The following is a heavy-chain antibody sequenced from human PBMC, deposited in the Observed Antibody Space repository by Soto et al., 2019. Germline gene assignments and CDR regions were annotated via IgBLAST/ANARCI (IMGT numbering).Heavy chain of an antibody. CDR2: ISAYNGNT. V-gene: IGHV1-18*01. J-gene: IGHJ4*02. Sequence: QVQLVQSGAEVKKPGASVKVSCKTSGYTFTSYGISWVRQAPGQGLEWMGWISAYNGNTNYAQKLQGKVTMTTDTSTRTAYMELRSLRSYDTAGYYCARDQSYGGAFDYWGQGTLVTVSS. D-gene: IGHD2-21*01. CDR3: ARDQSYGGAFDY. CDR1: GYTFTSYG.